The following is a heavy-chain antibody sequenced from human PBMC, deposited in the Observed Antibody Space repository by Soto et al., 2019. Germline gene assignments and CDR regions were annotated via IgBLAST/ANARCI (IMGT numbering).Heavy chain of an antibody. CDR2: IYPGDSST. J-gene: IGHJ6*02. CDR3: ARHDGLGPPSGHGMDV. Sequence: GESLRISWRGSGYSFTSHCIGWVRQMPGKGLEWMGIIYPGDSSTKYSPSFHGQVTISADKSISTAHLQWSSLQASDSAMYYCARHDGLGPPSGHGMDVWGQGTTVTVSS. CDR1: GYSFTSHC. D-gene: IGHD3-9*01. V-gene: IGHV5-51*01.